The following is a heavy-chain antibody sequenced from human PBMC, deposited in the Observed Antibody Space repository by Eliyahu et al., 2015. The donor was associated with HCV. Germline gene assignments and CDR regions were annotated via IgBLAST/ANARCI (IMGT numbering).Heavy chain of an antibody. CDR1: GFXFPXYA. CDR2: ITWNGGTX. Sequence: EVQLVESGGGLVQPGRSLGLXCXAXGFXFPXYAXHWVRQAPGKGLEWVSGITWNGGTXAYVDSVQGRFTISRDNAENSLYLQMNSLTVEDTAVYYCIKDSQGYITAMTTFESWGQGTLVTVST. V-gene: IGHV3-9*01. D-gene: IGHD4-17*01. CDR3: IKDSQGYITAMTTFES. J-gene: IGHJ5*01.